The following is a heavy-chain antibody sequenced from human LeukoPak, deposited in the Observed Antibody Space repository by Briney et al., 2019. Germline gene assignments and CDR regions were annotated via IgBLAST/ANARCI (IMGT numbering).Heavy chain of an antibody. CDR2: ISSSSSTI. J-gene: IGHJ3*02. Sequence: GGSLRLSCAASGFTFSSYGMHWVRQAPGKGLEWVSYISSSSSTIYYTDSVKGRFTISRDNVKNSLYLQMNSLRAEDTAVYYCARDGDYGGNSIAFDIWGQGTLVTVSS. V-gene: IGHV3-48*01. D-gene: IGHD4-23*01. CDR1: GFTFSSYG. CDR3: ARDGDYGGNSIAFDI.